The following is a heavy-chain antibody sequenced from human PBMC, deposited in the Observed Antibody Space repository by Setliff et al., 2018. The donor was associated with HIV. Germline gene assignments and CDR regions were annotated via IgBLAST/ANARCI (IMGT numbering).Heavy chain of an antibody. J-gene: IGHJ5*01. CDR2: IDPADSYT. Sequence: GESLKISCKGSGFSFTSYWISWARQMPGKGLEWMGRIDPADSYTHYSPSFQGHITISIDKSISSASLHWSSLRTSDTAIYYCARHFGYNPGWFDSWGQGTLVTVSS. V-gene: IGHV5-10-1*01. CDR3: ARHFGYNPGWFDS. D-gene: IGHD3-10*01. CDR1: GFSFTSYW.